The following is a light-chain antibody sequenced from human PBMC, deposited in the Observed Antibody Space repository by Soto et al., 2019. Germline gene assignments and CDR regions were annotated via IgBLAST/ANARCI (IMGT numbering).Light chain of an antibody. V-gene: IGKV1-39*01. Sequence: DIQITQSPPSLSSCLLDIVTITCRAAQRISRYLNWYQQKPGQAPKLLIYAASSLQSGVPSRFSGSGSATDFTLTISSLQPEDFATYYCQQLNSYPITFGQGTRLEIK. CDR2: AAS. CDR1: QRISRY. J-gene: IGKJ5*01. CDR3: QQLNSYPIT.